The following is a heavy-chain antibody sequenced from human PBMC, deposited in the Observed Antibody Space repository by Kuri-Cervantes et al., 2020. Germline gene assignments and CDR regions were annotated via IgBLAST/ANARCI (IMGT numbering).Heavy chain of an antibody. CDR3: ATGVDDILTGPPPGFQH. V-gene: IGHV1-46*01. Sequence: ASVKVSCKASGYTFTSYYMHWVRQAPGQGPEWMGIINPSGGSTSYAQKFQGRVTMTEDTSTDTAYMELSSLRSEDTAVYYCATGVDDILTGPPPGFQHWGQGTLVTVSS. CDR1: GYTFTSYY. CDR2: INPSGGST. D-gene: IGHD3-9*01. J-gene: IGHJ1*01.